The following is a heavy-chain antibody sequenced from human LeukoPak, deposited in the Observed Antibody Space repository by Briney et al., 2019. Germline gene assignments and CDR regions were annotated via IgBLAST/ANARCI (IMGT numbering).Heavy chain of an antibody. CDR2: MSGSGGMT. Sequence: PGGSLRLSCAASGFTFSSYAMSWVRQPPGKGLEWVSAMSGSGGMTYSADSVKGRFTMSRDNSKETLYLQMNSLRAEDTAVYYCAKGPFFYYDASGYNYFDCWGQGTLVTVSS. D-gene: IGHD3-22*01. V-gene: IGHV3-23*01. J-gene: IGHJ4*02. CDR1: GFTFSSYA. CDR3: AKGPFFYYDASGYNYFDC.